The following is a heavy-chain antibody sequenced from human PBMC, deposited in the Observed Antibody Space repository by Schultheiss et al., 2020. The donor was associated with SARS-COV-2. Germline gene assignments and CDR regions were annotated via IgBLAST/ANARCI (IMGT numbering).Heavy chain of an antibody. CDR2: IYYSGST. D-gene: IGHD4-17*01. CDR3: ASVATVTTDY. V-gene: IGHV4-59*04. Sequence: SETLSLTCTVSGGSISSYYWSWIRQPPGKGLEWIGSIYYSGSTYYNPSLKSRVTISVDTSKNQFSLKLSSVTAADTAVYYCASVATVTTDYWGQGTLVTVSS. J-gene: IGHJ4*02. CDR1: GGSISSYY.